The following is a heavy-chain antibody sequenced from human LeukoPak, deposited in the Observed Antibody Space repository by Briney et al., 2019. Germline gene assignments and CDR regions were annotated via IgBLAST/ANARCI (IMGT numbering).Heavy chain of an antibody. J-gene: IGHJ6*02. Sequence: SETLSLTCTVSGGSISSYYWSWIRQPPGKGLGWIGYIYYSGSTNYNPSLKSRVTISVDTSKNQFSLRLSSVTAADTAVYYCARVKTGYSSGWYPYYYGMDVWGRGTTVTVSS. CDR3: ARVKTGYSSGWYPYYYGMDV. CDR1: GGSISSYY. D-gene: IGHD6-19*01. CDR2: IYYSGST. V-gene: IGHV4-59*12.